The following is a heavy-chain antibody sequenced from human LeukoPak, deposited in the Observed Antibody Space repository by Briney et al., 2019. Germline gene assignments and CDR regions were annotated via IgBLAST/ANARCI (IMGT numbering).Heavy chain of an antibody. CDR3: AKCGSHNWFDP. CDR2: ISRSSAYI. CDR1: GFTLSSYS. Sequence: GGSLRLSCAASGFTLSSYSMNWVRQAPGKGLEWVSSISRSSAYIYYADSVKGRFTISRDNAKNSLYLQMNSLRAEDTAVYYCAKCGSHNWFDPWGQGTLVTVSS. V-gene: IGHV3-21*01. J-gene: IGHJ5*02. D-gene: IGHD1-26*01.